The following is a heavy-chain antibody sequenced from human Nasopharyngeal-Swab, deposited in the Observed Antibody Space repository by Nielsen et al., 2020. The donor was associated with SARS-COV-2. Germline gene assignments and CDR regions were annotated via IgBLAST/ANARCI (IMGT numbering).Heavy chain of an antibody. CDR1: GFTFSSYA. CDR2: IKQDGSEK. J-gene: IGHJ2*01. V-gene: IGHV3-7*04. CDR3: ARGGWYFDF. Sequence: GESLKISCAASGFTFSSYAMSWVRQAPGKGLEWVANIKQDGSEKYYVDSVKGRFTISRDNAKNSLYLQMNSLRAEDTTVYYCARGGWYFDFWGRGTLVTVSS.